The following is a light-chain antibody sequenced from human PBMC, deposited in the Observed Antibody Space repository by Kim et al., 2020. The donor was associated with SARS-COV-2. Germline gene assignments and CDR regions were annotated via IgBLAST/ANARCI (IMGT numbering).Light chain of an antibody. CDR3: QAWDSSTVV. CDR1: KLGDKY. V-gene: IGLV3-1*01. CDR2: QDS. Sequence: VSTGQTASITCYGDKLGDKYACWYQQKPGQSPVLVIYQDSKRPSGIPERFSGSNSGNTATLTISGTQAMDEADYYCQAWDSSTVVFGGGTQLTVL. J-gene: IGLJ2*01.